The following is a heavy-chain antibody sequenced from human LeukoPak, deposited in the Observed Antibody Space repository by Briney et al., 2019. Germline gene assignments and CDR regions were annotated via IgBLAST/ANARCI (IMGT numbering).Heavy chain of an antibody. CDR3: AKIKSRTMIVVVRAFDY. V-gene: IGHV3-23*01. J-gene: IGHJ4*02. Sequence: HPGGSLRLSCAASGFTFSSYGMSWVRQAPGKGLEWVSAISGSGGSTYYADSVKGRFTISRDNSKNTLYLQMNSLRAEDTAVYYCAKIKSRTMIVVVRAFDYWGQGTLVTVSS. D-gene: IGHD3-22*01. CDR1: GFTFSSYG. CDR2: ISGSGGST.